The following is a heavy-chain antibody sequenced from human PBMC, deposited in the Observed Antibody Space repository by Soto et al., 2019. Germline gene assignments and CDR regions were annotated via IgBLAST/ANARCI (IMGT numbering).Heavy chain of an antibody. D-gene: IGHD1-26*01. Sequence: TSETLSLTCAVYGGSFSGYYWSWIRQPPGKGLEXIGXXNXXGXTXXXPXXXSRVTISVDTSKNQFSLKLSSVTAADTAVYYCARSGGHGGGDGMDVWGQGTTVTVSS. J-gene: IGHJ6*02. CDR2: XNXXGXT. CDR1: GGSFSGYY. CDR3: ARSGGHGGGDGMDV. V-gene: IGHV4-34*01.